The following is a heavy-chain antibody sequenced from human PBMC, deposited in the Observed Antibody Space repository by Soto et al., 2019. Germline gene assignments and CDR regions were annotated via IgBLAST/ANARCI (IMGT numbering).Heavy chain of an antibody. Sequence: PSETLSLTCAVYGGSFSGYYWSWIRQHPGKGLEWIGYIYYSGSTYYNPSLKSRVTISVDTSKNQFSLKLSSVTAADTAVYYCARTYYDILTGYYISPAFDYWGQGTLVTVSS. CDR3: ARTYYDILTGYYISPAFDY. CDR2: IYYSGST. CDR1: GGSFSGYY. V-gene: IGHV4-31*11. J-gene: IGHJ4*02. D-gene: IGHD3-9*01.